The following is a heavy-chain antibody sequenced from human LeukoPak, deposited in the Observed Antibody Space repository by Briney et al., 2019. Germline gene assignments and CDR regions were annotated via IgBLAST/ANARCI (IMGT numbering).Heavy chain of an antibody. CDR3: AATYYYDSSGYYYHAPPDY. J-gene: IGHJ4*02. CDR2: INPSGGST. D-gene: IGHD3-22*01. V-gene: IGHV1-46*03. CDR1: GYTFTSYY. Sequence: ASVKVSCKASGYTFTSYYMHWVRQAPGQGLEWMGIINPSGGSTSYAQKFQGRVTMTRDTSTGTVYMELSSLRSEDTAVYYCAATYYYDSSGYYYHAPPDYWGQGTLVTVSS.